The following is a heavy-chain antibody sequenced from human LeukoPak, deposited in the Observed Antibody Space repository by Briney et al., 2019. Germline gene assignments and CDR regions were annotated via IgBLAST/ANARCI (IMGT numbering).Heavy chain of an antibody. D-gene: IGHD6-6*01. CDR2: IDSSSSYI. Sequence: KAGGSLRLSCAASGFTFSTCSMNWVRQAPGKGLEWVASIDSSSSYIYYADSEKGRLTISRDNAKNSLYLQMNSLRVEDTATYYCAGEPRQLAYWGQGTLVTVSS. J-gene: IGHJ4*02. CDR1: GFTFSTCS. CDR3: AGEPRQLAY. V-gene: IGHV3-21*04.